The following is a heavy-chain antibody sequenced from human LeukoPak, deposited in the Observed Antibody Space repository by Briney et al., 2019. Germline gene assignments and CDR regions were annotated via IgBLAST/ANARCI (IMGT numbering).Heavy chain of an antibody. V-gene: IGHV1-69*13. D-gene: IGHD3-22*01. CDR1: GGTFSSYA. Sequence: GASVKVSCKASGGTFSSYAISWVRQAPGQGLEWMGGIIPIFGTANYAQKFQGRVTITADESTSTAYMELSSLRSEDTAVYYCARSRRNYYDSSGYFDYWGQGALVTVSS. J-gene: IGHJ4*02. CDR2: IIPIFGTA. CDR3: ARSRRNYYDSSGYFDY.